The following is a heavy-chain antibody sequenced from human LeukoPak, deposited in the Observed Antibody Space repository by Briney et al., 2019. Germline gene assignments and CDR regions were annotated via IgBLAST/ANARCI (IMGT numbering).Heavy chain of an antibody. CDR1: GFTFRSYG. V-gene: IGHV3-30*18. CDR2: ISYDGSNK. Sequence: GGSLRLSCAASGFTFRSYGMHWVRQAPGKGLEWVAVISYDGSNKYYADSVKGRFTISRDNSKNTLYLQMNSLRAEDTAVYYCAKKGRFDYWGQGTLVTVSS. CDR3: AKKGRFDY. J-gene: IGHJ4*02.